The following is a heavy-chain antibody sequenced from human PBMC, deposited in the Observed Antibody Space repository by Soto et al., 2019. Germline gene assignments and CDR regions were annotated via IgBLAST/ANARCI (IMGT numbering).Heavy chain of an antibody. CDR3: ARDTNRGYSGYDWNWYFDL. CDR2: ISYDGSNK. CDR1: GFTFSSYA. Sequence: QVQLVESGGGVVQPGRSLRLSCAASGFTFSSYAMHWVRQAPGKGLEWVAVISYDGSNKYYADSVKGRFTISRDNSKNTRYLQMNSLRAEDTAVYYCARDTNRGYSGYDWNWYFDLWGRGTLVTVYS. V-gene: IGHV3-30-3*01. D-gene: IGHD5-12*01. J-gene: IGHJ2*01.